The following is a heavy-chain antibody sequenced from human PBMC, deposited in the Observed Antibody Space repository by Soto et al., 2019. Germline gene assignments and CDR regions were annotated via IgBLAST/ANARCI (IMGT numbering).Heavy chain of an antibody. V-gene: IGHV1-18*04. CDR2: ISTHNGNT. CDR3: AREGILGLFDAYDL. Sequence: QDKLVQSGAEVKKPGASVKVSCKASVFTSSGISWVRQAPEQRLEWMGWISTHNGNTIYAQKFQGRVIMTMDTSTTTVYMELRSLRPDETAVYLCAREGILGLFDAYDLWGQGTMVTVSS. CDR1: VFTSSG. J-gene: IGHJ3*01. D-gene: IGHD3-3*01.